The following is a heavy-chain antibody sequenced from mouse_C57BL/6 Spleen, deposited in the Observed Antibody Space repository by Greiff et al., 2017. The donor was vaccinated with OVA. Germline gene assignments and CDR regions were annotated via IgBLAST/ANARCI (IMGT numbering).Heavy chain of an antibody. CDR3: ARDGDGYYEAY. CDR1: GFTFSSYA. V-gene: IGHV5-4*03. D-gene: IGHD2-3*01. Sequence: DVMLVESGGGLVKPGGSLKLSCAASGFTFSSYAMSWVRQTPEKRLEWVATISDGGSYTYYPDNVKGRFTISRDNAKNNLYLQMSHLKSEDTAMYYCARDGDGYYEAYWGQGTLVTVSA. CDR2: ISDGGSYT. J-gene: IGHJ3*01.